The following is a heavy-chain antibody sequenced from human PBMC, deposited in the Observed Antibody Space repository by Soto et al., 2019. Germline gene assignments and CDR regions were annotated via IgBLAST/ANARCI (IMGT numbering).Heavy chain of an antibody. J-gene: IGHJ4*02. CDR1: GYTFTDYY. V-gene: IGHV1-2*04. CDR3: ATQRGDYEGALDY. D-gene: IGHD4-17*01. Sequence: QVQLVQSGAEVKKPGASVKVSCKASGYTFTDYYMHWVRQAPGQGLEWMGWINPNSGGTNYAQKFQGWVTMTRDTSISTAYMELSRLRSDDTAVYYCATQRGDYEGALDYWGQGTLVTVSS. CDR2: INPNSGGT.